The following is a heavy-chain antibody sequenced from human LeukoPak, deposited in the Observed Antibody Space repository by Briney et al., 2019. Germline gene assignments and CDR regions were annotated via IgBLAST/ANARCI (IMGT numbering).Heavy chain of an antibody. J-gene: IGHJ6*02. D-gene: IGHD6-13*01. CDR2: ISGSGGST. V-gene: IGHV3-23*01. Sequence: PGGSLRLFCAASGFTFSSYAMSWVRQAPGKGLERVSAISGSGGSTYYADSVKGRFTISRDISKNTLYLQMNSLRAEDTAVYYCAKAPPSSYYYYYGMDVWGQGTTVTVSS. CDR3: AKAPPSSYYYYYGMDV. CDR1: GFTFSSYA.